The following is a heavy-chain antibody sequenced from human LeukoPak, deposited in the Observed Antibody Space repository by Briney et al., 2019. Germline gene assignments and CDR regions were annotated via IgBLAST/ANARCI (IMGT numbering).Heavy chain of an antibody. CDR1: GGSFSGYY. CDR3: ARGISGWYYFDY. D-gene: IGHD6-19*01. J-gene: IGHJ4*02. CDR2: ISYSGST. V-gene: IGHV4-59*01. Sequence: SETLSLTCAVYGGSFSGYYWSWIRQPPGKGLEWIGYISYSGSTNYNPSLKSRVTISVDTSKNQFSLKLSSVTAADAAVYYCARGISGWYYFDYWGQGILVTVSS.